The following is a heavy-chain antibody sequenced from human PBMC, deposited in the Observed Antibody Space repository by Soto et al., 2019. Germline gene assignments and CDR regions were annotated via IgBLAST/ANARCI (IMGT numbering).Heavy chain of an antibody. J-gene: IGHJ6*03. V-gene: IGHV4-34*01. Sequence: GSLRLSCAVYGGSFSGYYWSWIRQPPGKGLEWIGEINHSGSTNYNPSLKSRVTISVDTSKNQFSLKLSSVTAADTAVYYCARDGPVVPAANYYYYYYMDVWGKGTTVTVSS. D-gene: IGHD2-2*01. CDR3: ARDGPVVPAANYYYYYYMDV. CDR2: INHSGST. CDR1: GGSFSGYY.